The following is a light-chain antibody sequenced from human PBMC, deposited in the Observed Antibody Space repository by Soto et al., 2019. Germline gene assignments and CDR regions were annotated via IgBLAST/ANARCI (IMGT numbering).Light chain of an antibody. Sequence: QSVLTQPPSASASLGASVTLTCTLSSGYSNYKVDWYQQRPGKGPRFVMRVGTGGIVGSKGDGIPDRFSVLGSGLNRYLTIKNIQEEDESDYHCGADHGSGNNCHVVFGGGTKVTVL. CDR2: VGTGGIVG. CDR1: SGYSNYK. J-gene: IGLJ2*01. CDR3: GADHGSGNNCHVV. V-gene: IGLV9-49*03.